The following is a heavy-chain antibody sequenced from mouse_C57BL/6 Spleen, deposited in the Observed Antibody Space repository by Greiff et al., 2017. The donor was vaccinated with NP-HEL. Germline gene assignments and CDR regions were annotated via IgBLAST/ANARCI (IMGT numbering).Heavy chain of an antibody. CDR1: FFPFPRSF. D-gene: IGHD6-1*01. CDR3: ARKLPLSPFAY. Sequence: SVPLSFPSSFFPFPRSFLPFFLHIPVPGLSWIGYIYPGSCSTNYNEKFKSKATLTVDTSSSTAYMQLSSLTSEDSAVYYCARKLPLSPFAYWGQGTLVTVSA. J-gene: IGHJ3*01. CDR2: IYPGSCST. V-gene: IGHV1-55*01.